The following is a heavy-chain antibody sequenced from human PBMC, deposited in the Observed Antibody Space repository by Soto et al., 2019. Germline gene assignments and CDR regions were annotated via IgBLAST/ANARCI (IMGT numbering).Heavy chain of an antibody. Sequence: GGSVSLSCVASGFSFSSNWMHWVRQAPGKGLVWVSRINPEETTTTYADPVEGRFTISRDNAKSTLYLQMNSLRVEDTAVYYCTRDTFGARDYWGQGTLVTVSS. J-gene: IGHJ4*02. V-gene: IGHV3-74*01. D-gene: IGHD1-26*01. CDR1: GFSFSSNW. CDR3: TRDTFGARDY. CDR2: INPEETTT.